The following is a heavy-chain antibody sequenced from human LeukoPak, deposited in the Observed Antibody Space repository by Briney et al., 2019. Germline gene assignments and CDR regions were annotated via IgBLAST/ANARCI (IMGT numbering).Heavy chain of an antibody. CDR3: ARPMVAAPGKGFLY. D-gene: IGHD6-13*01. CDR2: IYPGDSDT. Sequence: GSLRPSCEASGYSFTTHWIGWVRQMPGRGLEWMGIIYPGDSDTRYSPSFQGQVTISVDTSVSTAYLQWSSLKASDSAIYYCARPMVAAPGKGFLYWGQGTLVTVSS. V-gene: IGHV5-51*01. CDR1: GYSFTTHW. J-gene: IGHJ4*02.